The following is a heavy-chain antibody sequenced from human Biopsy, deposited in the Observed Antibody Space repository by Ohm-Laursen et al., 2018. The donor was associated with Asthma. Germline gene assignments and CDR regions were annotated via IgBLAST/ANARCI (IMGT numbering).Heavy chain of an antibody. D-gene: IGHD3-22*01. Sequence: TLSLTCAVSGGSISSGGYWTWIRQPPGKGLEWIAYLFHSGTTYYNPSLKSRVTISVDRSKRQFSLKVNSVTAADTAVYYCARMNTMIQAANYYSYAMDVWGQGTTVTVSS. J-gene: IGHJ6*02. CDR1: GGSISSGGY. CDR3: ARMNTMIQAANYYSYAMDV. CDR2: LFHSGTT. V-gene: IGHV4-30-2*01.